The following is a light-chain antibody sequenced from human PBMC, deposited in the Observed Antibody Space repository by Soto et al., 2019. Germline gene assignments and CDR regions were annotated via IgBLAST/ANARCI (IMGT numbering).Light chain of an antibody. J-gene: IGLJ3*02. CDR2: RNN. CDR1: SSNIGRNY. CDR3: AAWDYSLSGYWV. Sequence: QSVLSQPPSASGTPGQRVTISCSGSSSNIGRNYVYWYQQVPGTAPKLLIFRNNQRPSGVPDRVSGSKSGTSASLAISGLLSEDEADYFCAAWDYSLSGYWVFGGGTKLTVL. V-gene: IGLV1-47*01.